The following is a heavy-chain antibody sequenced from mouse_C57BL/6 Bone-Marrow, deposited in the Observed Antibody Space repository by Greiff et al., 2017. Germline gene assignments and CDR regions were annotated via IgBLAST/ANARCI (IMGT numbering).Heavy chain of an antibody. J-gene: IGHJ2*01. CDR1: GFTFSSYA. Sequence: EVQVVESGGGLVKPGGSLKLSCAASGFTFSSYAMSWVRQTPEKRLEWVATISDGGSYTYYPDNVKGRFTIYRDNAKNNLYLQMSHLKSEDTAMYYCAREGYYGSSHYWGQGTTLTVSS. CDR2: ISDGGSYT. CDR3: AREGYYGSSHY. D-gene: IGHD1-1*01. V-gene: IGHV5-4*01.